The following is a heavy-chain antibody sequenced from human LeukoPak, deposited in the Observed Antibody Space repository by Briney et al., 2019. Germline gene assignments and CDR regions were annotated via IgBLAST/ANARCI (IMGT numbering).Heavy chain of an antibody. V-gene: IGHV4-59*08. CDR1: GGSISSYY. CDR2: IYYSGST. CDR3: ARQTLGYCSSTSCLNYYYGMDV. Sequence: SETLSLTCTVSGGSISSYYWSWIRQPPGKGLEWIGYIYYSGSTNYNPSLKSRDTISVDTSKNQFSLKLSSVTAADTAVYYCARQTLGYCSSTSCLNYYYGMDVWGQGTTVTVSS. J-gene: IGHJ6*02. D-gene: IGHD2-2*01.